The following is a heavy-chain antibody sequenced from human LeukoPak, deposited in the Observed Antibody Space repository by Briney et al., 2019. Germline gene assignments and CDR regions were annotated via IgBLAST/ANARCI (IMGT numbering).Heavy chain of an antibody. CDR2: FYYSGST. V-gene: IGHV4-59*01. J-gene: IGHJ4*02. CDR1: GDSISSYY. Sequence: PSETLSLTCTVSGDSISSYYWSWIRQSPGKGLEWIGYFYYSGSTKYNPSLKSRITISGDTSKNQFCMKLTSVTTADTAVYFCARYTSSWHNFDSWGQGTLVTVSS. CDR3: ARYTSSWHNFDS. D-gene: IGHD6-13*01.